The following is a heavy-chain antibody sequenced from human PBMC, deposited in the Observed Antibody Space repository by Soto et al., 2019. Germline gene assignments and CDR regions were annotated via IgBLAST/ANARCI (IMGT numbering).Heavy chain of an antibody. Sequence: EVQLVESGGGLIQPGGSLRLSCAASGFTVSSNYMSWVRQAPGKGLEWVSVIYSGGSTYYADSVKGRFTISRDNSKNTLYLQMNSLRAEDTAVYYCARETYYDFWSGFYYYYGMDVWGQGTTVTVSS. D-gene: IGHD3-3*01. CDR1: GFTVSSNY. CDR3: ARETYYDFWSGFYYYYGMDV. J-gene: IGHJ6*02. V-gene: IGHV3-53*01. CDR2: IYSGGST.